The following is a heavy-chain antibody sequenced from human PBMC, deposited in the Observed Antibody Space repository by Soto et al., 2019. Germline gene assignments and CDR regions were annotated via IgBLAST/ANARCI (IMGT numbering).Heavy chain of an antibody. J-gene: IGHJ4*02. V-gene: IGHV4-59*08. Sequence: SETLSLTCTVSGGSISSYYWSWIRQPPGKGLEWIGYIYYSGSTNYNPSLKSRVTISVDTSKNQFSLKLSSVTAADTAVYYCARHMGLNHVGGDYSYFDYWGQGTLVTVSS. CDR2: IYYSGST. D-gene: IGHD4-17*01. CDR3: ARHMGLNHVGGDYSYFDY. CDR1: GGSISSYY.